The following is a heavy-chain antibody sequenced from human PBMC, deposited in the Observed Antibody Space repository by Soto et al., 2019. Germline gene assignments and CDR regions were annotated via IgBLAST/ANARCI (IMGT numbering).Heavy chain of an antibody. Sequence: QVQLVESGGGVVQPGRSLRLSCAASGFTFSSYGMHWVRQAPGKGLEWVAVIWYDGSNKYYADSVKGRFTISRDNSKNTLYLPMNSLRAADTAVYYCARRPGLDYWGQGTLVTVYS. CDR1: GFTFSSYG. CDR3: ARRPGLDY. J-gene: IGHJ4*02. CDR2: IWYDGSNK. V-gene: IGHV3-33*01.